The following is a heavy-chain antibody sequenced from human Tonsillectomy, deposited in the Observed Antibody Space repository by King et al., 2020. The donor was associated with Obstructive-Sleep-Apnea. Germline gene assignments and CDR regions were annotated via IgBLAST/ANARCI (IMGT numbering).Heavy chain of an antibody. CDR1: GFTFDNYG. J-gene: IGHJ6*02. V-gene: IGHV3-30*18. CDR2: ISYDGHSQ. CDR3: AKARYPGNYYGLAV. D-gene: IGHD1-1*01. Sequence: VQLVESGGGVVQPGTSLRLSCVVSGFTFDNYGMHWVRQAPGKGLEGVAFISYDGHSQYTADSVKGRFTITRDNSRDTLYLQLSSVRADDTGLYYCAKARYPGNYYGLAVWGQGTTVTVS.